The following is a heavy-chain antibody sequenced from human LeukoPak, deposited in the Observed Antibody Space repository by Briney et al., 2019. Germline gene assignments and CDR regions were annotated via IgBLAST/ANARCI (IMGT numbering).Heavy chain of an antibody. CDR1: GYTLTELS. Sequence: ASVKVSCKVSGYTLTELSMHWVRQAPGKGLERMGGFDPEDGETICAQKFQGRVTMTEDTSTDTAYMELSSLRSEDTAVYYCATGNWRRWFGEPPFDYWGQGTLVTVSS. CDR2: FDPEDGET. D-gene: IGHD3-10*01. CDR3: ATGNWRRWFGEPPFDY. J-gene: IGHJ4*02. V-gene: IGHV1-24*01.